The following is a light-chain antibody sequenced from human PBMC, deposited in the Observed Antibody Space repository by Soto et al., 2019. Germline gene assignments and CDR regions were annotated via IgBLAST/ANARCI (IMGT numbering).Light chain of an antibody. Sequence: IVMTQSPATLSVSPGERATLSCRAIQCISSKLAWYQQKPGQAPRLVIYXTYIRATGIPARFSGSGSGTEFTLTISSLQSEDFGVYYCQQYNNWFSITFGQGTRLEIK. CDR1: QCISSK. CDR3: QQYNNWFSIT. J-gene: IGKJ5*01. V-gene: IGKV3-15*01. CDR2: XTY.